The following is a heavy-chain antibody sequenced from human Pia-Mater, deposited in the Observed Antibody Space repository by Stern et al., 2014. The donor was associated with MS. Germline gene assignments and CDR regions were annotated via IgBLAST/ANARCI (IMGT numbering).Heavy chain of an antibody. CDR2: VSSRGSA. D-gene: IGHD2-8*01. Sequence: QVQLVESGPGLVKPSETLSLTCTVSGGSVSSGSYYWSWIPQPPGKGLEWLGDVSSRGSATYNPSPQNRGTTSVVTSKNQFSLRLSSVTAADAAVYYCARIGVELTDYFVDNWGQGTLVTVSS. CDR3: ARIGVELTDYFVDN. J-gene: IGHJ4*02. CDR1: GGSVSSGSYY. V-gene: IGHV4-61*01.